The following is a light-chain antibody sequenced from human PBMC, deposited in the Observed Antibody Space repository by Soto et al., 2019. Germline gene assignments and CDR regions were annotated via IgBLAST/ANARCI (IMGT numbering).Light chain of an antibody. CDR3: QQRGNWWT. Sequence: EVTQSPDSLALSLGERATINCKSSQSVLYDSNNKNYFGWYQQKPGQPPKLLISWASIRESGVPDRFRGSGSGTDFTLTISSLQAEDVAVYYCQQRGNWWTFGQGTKVDIK. CDR2: WAS. J-gene: IGKJ1*01. CDR1: QSVLYDSNNKNY. V-gene: IGKV4-1*01.